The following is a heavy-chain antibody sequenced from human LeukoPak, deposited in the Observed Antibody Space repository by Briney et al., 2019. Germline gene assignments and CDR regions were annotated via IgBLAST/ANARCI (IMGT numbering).Heavy chain of an antibody. D-gene: IGHD3-10*01. CDR2: IYPGNSDT. V-gene: IGHV5-51*01. J-gene: IGHJ4*02. CDR1: GNSFTSYL. CDR3: ARHRGSGSYYPDY. Sequence: GASLKISSKGSGNSFTSYLSSWGRQLSGKGLEWMGIIYPGNSDTRYSPSFQGQVTISADKSISTAYLQWSSLKASDTAMYYCARHRGSGSYYPDYWGQGTLVTVSS.